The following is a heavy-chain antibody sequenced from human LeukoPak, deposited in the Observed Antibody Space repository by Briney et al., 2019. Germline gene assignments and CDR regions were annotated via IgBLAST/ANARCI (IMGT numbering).Heavy chain of an antibody. Sequence: GGSLRLSCAASGLTFNSYWMHWVRQVAGKGLVWVARINGDASNTTYADSVKGRFTISRDNAKNTLYLQMNSLRAEDTAVYYCAREHYFYYVDVWGTGTTVTVSS. V-gene: IGHV3-74*03. CDR1: GLTFNSYW. J-gene: IGHJ6*03. CDR2: INGDASNT. CDR3: AREHYFYYVDV.